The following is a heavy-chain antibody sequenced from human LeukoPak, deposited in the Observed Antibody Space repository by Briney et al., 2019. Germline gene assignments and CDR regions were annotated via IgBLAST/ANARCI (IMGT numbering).Heavy chain of an antibody. Sequence: GGSLRLSCSASGFTFSSYAMHWVRQAPGKGLEYVSAISSNGGSTYYADSVKGRFTISRDNSKNTLYLQMSSLRAEDTAVYYCVKDLPYSSSWGTRSDPWGQGTLVTVSS. CDR2: ISSNGGST. V-gene: IGHV3-64D*06. CDR1: GFTFSSYA. J-gene: IGHJ5*02. CDR3: VKDLPYSSSWGTRSDP. D-gene: IGHD6-13*01.